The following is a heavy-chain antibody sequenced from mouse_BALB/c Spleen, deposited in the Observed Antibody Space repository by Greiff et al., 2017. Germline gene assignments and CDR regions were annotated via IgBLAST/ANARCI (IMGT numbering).Heavy chain of an antibody. CDR1: GFTFSSYG. J-gene: IGHJ4*01. CDR3: ARSFITTATDAMDY. Sequence: EVKLMESGGGLVQPGGSLKLSCAASGFTFSSYGMSWVRQTPDKRLELVATINSNGGSTYYPDSVKGRFTISRDNAKNTLYLQMSSLKSEDTAMYYCARSFITTATDAMDYWGQGTSVTVSS. CDR2: INSNGGST. D-gene: IGHD1-2*01. V-gene: IGHV5-6-3*01.